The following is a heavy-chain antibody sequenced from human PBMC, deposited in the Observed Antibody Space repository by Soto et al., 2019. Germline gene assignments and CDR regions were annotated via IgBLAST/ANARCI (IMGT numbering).Heavy chain of an antibody. CDR3: ARDGGVIWIGYYQLPPDY. CDR1: GFTCSSYA. V-gene: IGHV3-30-3*01. J-gene: IGHJ4*02. CDR2: ISYDGSNK. D-gene: IGHD3-3*01. Sequence: QVQLVESGGGVVQPGRSLRLSCAASGFTCSSYAMHWVRPAPGKGLEWVAVISYDGSNKYYADSVKGRFTISRDNSKNTLYLQMNSLRAEDTAVYYCARDGGVIWIGYYQLPPDYWGQGTLVTVSS.